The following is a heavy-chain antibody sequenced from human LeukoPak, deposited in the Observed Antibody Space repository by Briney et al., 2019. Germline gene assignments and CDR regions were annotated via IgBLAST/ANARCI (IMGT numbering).Heavy chain of an antibody. J-gene: IGHJ4*02. V-gene: IGHV4-59*01. CDR1: GGSISSDY. CDR2: IHYSGST. CDR3: ARRSYSSSWIFDY. Sequence: SETLSLTCTVSGGSISSDYWSWVRQPPGKGLEWIGYIHYSGSTNYNPSLKSRVTISVDTSKNQFSLKLSSVTAADTAVYYCARRSYSSSWIFDYWGQGTLVTVSS. D-gene: IGHD6-13*01.